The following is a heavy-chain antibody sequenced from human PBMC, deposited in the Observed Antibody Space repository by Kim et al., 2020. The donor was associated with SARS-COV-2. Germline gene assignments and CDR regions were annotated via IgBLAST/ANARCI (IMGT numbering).Heavy chain of an antibody. CDR2: IYYSGSN. D-gene: IGHD3-22*01. Sequence: SETLSLTCTVSGGSISSSSYYWGWIRQPPGKGLEWIGSIYYSGSNYYNPSLKSRVTISVDTSKNQFSLKLSSVTAADTAVYYCARRYYDSSGYSDDAFDIWGQGTMVTVSS. J-gene: IGHJ3*02. V-gene: IGHV4-39*01. CDR1: GGSISSSSYY. CDR3: ARRYYDSSGYSDDAFDI.